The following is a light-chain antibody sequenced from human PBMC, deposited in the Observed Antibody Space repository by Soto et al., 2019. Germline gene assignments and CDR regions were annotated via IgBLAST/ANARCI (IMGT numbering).Light chain of an antibody. CDR3: SSYTSSSTLVV. Sequence: QSVLTQPASVSGSPGLSITISCTGTSSDVGGYNYVSWYQQHPGKAPKLMIYDVSNRPSGVSNRFSGSKSGNTASLTISGLQAEDEADYYCSSYTSSSTLVVVGTGTKLTVL. V-gene: IGLV2-14*01. CDR2: DVS. CDR1: SSDVGGYNY. J-gene: IGLJ1*01.